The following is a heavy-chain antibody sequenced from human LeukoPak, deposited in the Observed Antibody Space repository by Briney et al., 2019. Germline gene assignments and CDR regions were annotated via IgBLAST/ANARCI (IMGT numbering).Heavy chain of an antibody. J-gene: IGHJ6*03. Sequence: GASVKVSCKASGGTFSSYAISWVRQAPGQGLEWMGGIIPIFGTANYAQKFQGRVTITADESTSTAYMELSSLRSEDTAVYYCASLGYCSSTSCYTGYYYYMDVWGKGTTVTVSS. V-gene: IGHV1-69*13. CDR2: IIPIFGTA. D-gene: IGHD2-2*02. CDR1: GGTFSSYA. CDR3: ASLGYCSSTSCYTGYYYYMDV.